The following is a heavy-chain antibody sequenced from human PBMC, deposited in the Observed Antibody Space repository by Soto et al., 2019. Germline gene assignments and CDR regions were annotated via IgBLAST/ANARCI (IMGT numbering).Heavy chain of an antibody. CDR3: AGGELLGDTLTGFYGGEFGY. V-gene: IGHV4-31*03. CDR2: IYYSGST. J-gene: IGHJ4*02. Sequence: QVHLQESGPGLVKPSQTLSLTCTVSDGSISTSGHYWSWIRQYPGKGLEWIGDIYYSGSTYHNPSLKGRVTISADRSKNQFSLKLNSVTAADTAVYYCAGGELLGDTLTGFYGGEFGYWGQGTRVAVSS. D-gene: IGHD3-9*01. CDR1: DGSISTSGHY.